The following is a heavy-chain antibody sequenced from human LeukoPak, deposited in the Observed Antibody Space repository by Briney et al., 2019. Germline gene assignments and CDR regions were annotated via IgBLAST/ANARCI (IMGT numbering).Heavy chain of an antibody. J-gene: IGHJ3*01. CDR1: GGSLGSGAY. CDR3: ANSWYFYDSSGLPKADAFDR. D-gene: IGHD3-22*01. CDR2: IYRTGST. Sequence: SETLSLTCTVSGGSLGSGAYWGWVRQPTGKGLEWIATIYRTGSTYYTPSLESRVNISIDTSKNQFSLKLNSVTAADTAVYYCANSWYFYDSSGLPKADAFDRWGQGTLVTVSS. V-gene: IGHV4-38-2*02.